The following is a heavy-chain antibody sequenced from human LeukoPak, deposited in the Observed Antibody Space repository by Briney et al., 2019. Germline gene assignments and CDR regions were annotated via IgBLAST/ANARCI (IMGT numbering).Heavy chain of an antibody. CDR2: ISGSGDNT. CDR3: GKDHMVGHTTPFDF. J-gene: IGHJ4*02. V-gene: IGHV3-23*01. CDR1: GFTFSSYS. D-gene: IGHD1-26*01. Sequence: GGSLRLSCATSGFTFSSYSMGWVRQAPGKGLEWVSSISGSGDNTYYADSVKGRFTISRDKSKNTLYLQLTNLRAEDTAVYYCGKDHMVGHTTPFDFWGQGTLVTVSS.